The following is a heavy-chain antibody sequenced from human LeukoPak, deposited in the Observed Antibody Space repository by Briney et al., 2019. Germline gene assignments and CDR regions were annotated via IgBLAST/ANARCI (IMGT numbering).Heavy chain of an antibody. CDR2: INHSGST. J-gene: IGHJ6*02. CDR1: GGSFSGYY. CDR3: ARGGDQWYYDFWSGYPYGMDV. D-gene: IGHD3-3*01. V-gene: IGHV4-34*01. Sequence: SETLSLTCAVYGGSFSGYYWSWIRQPPGKGLEWIGEINHSGSTNYNPSLKSRVTISVDTSKNQFSLKLSSVTAADTAVYYCARGGDQWYYDFWSGYPYGMDVWGQGTTVTVSS.